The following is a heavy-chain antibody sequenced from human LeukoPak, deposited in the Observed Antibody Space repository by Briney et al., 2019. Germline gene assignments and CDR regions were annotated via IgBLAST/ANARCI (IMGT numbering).Heavy chain of an antibody. CDR2: IFYSGNT. CDR3: ARGYSSSPYYYYYYMDV. D-gene: IGHD6-6*01. J-gene: IGHJ6*03. CDR1: GGSISSYY. V-gene: IGHV4-59*01. Sequence: SETLSLTCTVSGGSISSYYWSWIRQPPGKGLEWIGYIFYSGNTNYNPSLRSRVTISVDTSKNQISLKLSSVTAADTAVYYVARGYSSSPYYYYYYMDVWGKGTTVTVSS.